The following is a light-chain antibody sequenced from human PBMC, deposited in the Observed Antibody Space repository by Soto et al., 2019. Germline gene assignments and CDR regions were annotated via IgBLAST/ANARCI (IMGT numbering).Light chain of an antibody. CDR1: SSDVGGFNS. CDR2: EVS. J-gene: IGLJ3*02. Sequence: QSALTQPASVSGSPGQSITISCTGTSSDVGGFNSVSWFQQHPGKARKLMIYEVSNRPSGVSNRLSGSKSGNTASLTISGLQAEDEADYYCYSFTSSSTWVFGGGTKVTVL. CDR3: YSFTSSSTWV. V-gene: IGLV2-14*01.